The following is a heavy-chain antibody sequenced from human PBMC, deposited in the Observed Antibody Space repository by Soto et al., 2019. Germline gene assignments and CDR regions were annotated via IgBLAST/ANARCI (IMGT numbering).Heavy chain of an antibody. Sequence: EVHLLESGGGWVQPGGSLRLSCAASGFTFSNFVMSWVRHIPGQGLHWVSGITGSGGRAYYADSVKGRFTISRDNSRNTLYLQMSRLGAEDTAMYNCAVHLGQNYSARDVWGQGTTVTVSS. CDR2: ITGSGGRA. CDR1: GFTFSNFV. J-gene: IGHJ6*02. CDR3: AVHLGQNYSARDV. V-gene: IGHV3-23*01.